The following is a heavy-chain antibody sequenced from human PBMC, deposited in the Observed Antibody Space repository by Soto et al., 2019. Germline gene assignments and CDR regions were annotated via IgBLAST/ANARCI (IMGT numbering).Heavy chain of an antibody. CDR1: GFTLSDYY. CDR2: ISSSGSTI. V-gene: IGHV3-11*01. Sequence: QVQLVESGGGLVKPGGSLRLSCAASGFTLSDYYMSWIRQAPGKGLEWVSYISSSGSTIYYADSVKGRFTISRDNAKNSLYLQMNSLRAEDTAVYYCARELCSSTSCYSLGWFDPWGQGTLVTVSS. CDR3: ARELCSSTSCYSLGWFDP. J-gene: IGHJ5*02. D-gene: IGHD2-2*01.